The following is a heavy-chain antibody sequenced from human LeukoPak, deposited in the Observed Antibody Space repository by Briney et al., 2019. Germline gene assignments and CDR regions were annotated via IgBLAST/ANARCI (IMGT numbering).Heavy chain of an antibody. Sequence: GSLRLSCAASGFTFSNPDMSWVRQAPGKGLEWVSGISGSADNIDYADSVKGRFTISRDNSKNTLYLQMNSLRAEDTAVYYCAKLKRYSGYGENYFDYWGQGTLVTVSS. CDR1: GFTFSNPD. V-gene: IGHV3-23*01. J-gene: IGHJ4*02. D-gene: IGHD5-12*01. CDR2: ISGSADNI. CDR3: AKLKRYSGYGENYFDY.